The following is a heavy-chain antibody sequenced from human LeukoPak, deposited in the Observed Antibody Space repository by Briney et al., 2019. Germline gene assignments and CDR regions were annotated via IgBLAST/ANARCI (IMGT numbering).Heavy chain of an antibody. J-gene: IGHJ4*02. D-gene: IGHD3-22*01. CDR3: ARLPTFYYDSSGYHYDY. CDR1: GFTFNNYA. V-gene: IGHV3-23*01. CDR2: ISGSGPST. Sequence: GGSPRLSCVASGFTFNNYAMSWVRQAPGKGLEWVSSISGSGPSTDYTDAVKGRFIISRDKSKNTLHLQMNSLRAEDTALYYCARLPTFYYDSSGYHYDYWGQGTLVTVSS.